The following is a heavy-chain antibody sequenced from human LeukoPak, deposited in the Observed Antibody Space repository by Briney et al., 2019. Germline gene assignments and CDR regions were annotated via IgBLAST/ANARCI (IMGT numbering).Heavy chain of an antibody. D-gene: IGHD5-24*01. Sequence: GGSLRLSCAASGFTFSDYYMSWIRQAPGKGLEWVSYISSSGSTIYYADSVKGRFTISRDNAKYSLYLQMNSLRAEDTAVYYCARDLEMATINFDYWGQGTLVTVSS. J-gene: IGHJ4*02. V-gene: IGHV3-11*01. CDR1: GFTFSDYY. CDR2: ISSSGSTI. CDR3: ARDLEMATINFDY.